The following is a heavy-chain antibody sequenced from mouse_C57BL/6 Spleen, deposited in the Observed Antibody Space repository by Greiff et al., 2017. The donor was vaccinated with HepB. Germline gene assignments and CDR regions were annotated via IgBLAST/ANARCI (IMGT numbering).Heavy chain of an antibody. Sequence: VQLVESGAELVKPGASVKISCKASGYAFSSYWMNWVKQRPGKGLEWIGQIYPGDGDTNYNGKFKGKATLTADKSSSTAYMQLSSLTSEDSAVYFCARVDGYDGYFDYWGQGTTLTVSS. CDR3: ARVDGYDGYFDY. V-gene: IGHV1-80*01. D-gene: IGHD2-2*01. J-gene: IGHJ2*01. CDR2: IYPGDGDT. CDR1: GYAFSSYW.